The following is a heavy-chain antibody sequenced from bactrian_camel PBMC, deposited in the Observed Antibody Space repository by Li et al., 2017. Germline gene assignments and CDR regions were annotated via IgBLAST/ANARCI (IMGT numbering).Heavy chain of an antibody. CDR1: GSTSDINY. D-gene: IGHD2*01. Sequence: HVQLVESGGDSVQAGGSLRLSCVASGSTSDINYMGWFRQVPGKEREVVARRHVGSRVADYAASVEGRFTIDRDSAKGAVYLQMVSLKSEDTALYYCATLSWGGGYYSPYYNDWGQGTQVTVS. V-gene: IGHV3S54*01. CDR3: ATLSWGGGYYSPYYND. J-gene: IGHJ4*01. CDR2: RHVGSRVA.